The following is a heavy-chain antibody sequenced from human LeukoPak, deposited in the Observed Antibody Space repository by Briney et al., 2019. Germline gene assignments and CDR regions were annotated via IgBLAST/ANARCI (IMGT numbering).Heavy chain of an antibody. V-gene: IGHV3-7*01. CDR2: IKQDGSEK. Sequence: GGSLRLSCAASGFTFSSYWMSWVRQAPGKGLEWVANIKQDGSEKCYVDSVKGRFTISRDNAKNSLYLQMNSLRAEDTAVYYCARIRGYHAFDIWGQGTMVTVSS. CDR3: ARIRGYHAFDI. J-gene: IGHJ3*02. D-gene: IGHD5-18*01. CDR1: GFTFSSYW.